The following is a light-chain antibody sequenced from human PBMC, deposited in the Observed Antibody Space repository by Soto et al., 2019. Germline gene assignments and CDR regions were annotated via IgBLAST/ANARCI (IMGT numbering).Light chain of an antibody. J-gene: IGLJ1*01. V-gene: IGLV2-14*01. Sequence: QSALTQPASVSGSPGQSITISCTGTSSDVGGYNYLSWYQQHPGKAPKLMIYDVSNPPSGISNRFSGSKSGNTASLTISGLQAEDEADYYCSSYPSSSTYVFGTGTKLTVL. CDR3: SSYPSSSTYV. CDR2: DVS. CDR1: SSDVGGYNY.